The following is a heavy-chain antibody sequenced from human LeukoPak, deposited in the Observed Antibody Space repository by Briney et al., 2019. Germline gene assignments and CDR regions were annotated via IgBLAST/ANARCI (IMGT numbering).Heavy chain of an antibody. Sequence: ASVKVSCKASGGTFSSYAISWVRQAPGQGLEWMGRIIPILGIANYAQKFQGIVTITADKSTSTAYKELSSLRSEDTAVYYWAREGTGDGSALGDYWGQGTLVTVSS. V-gene: IGHV1-69*04. J-gene: IGHJ4*02. CDR3: AREGTGDGSALGDY. CDR1: GGTFSSYA. CDR2: IIPILGIA. D-gene: IGHD1-1*01.